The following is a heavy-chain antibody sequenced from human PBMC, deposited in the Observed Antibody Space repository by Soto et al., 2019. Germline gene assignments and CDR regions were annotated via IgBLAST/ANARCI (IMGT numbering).Heavy chain of an antibody. CDR1: GFTFSNYA. Sequence: GGSLRLSCAASGFTFSNYAMSWVRQAPGKGLERVSVISGGGTSTYYADSVKGRFTVSRDNSKNTLYLQMNSLRAEDTAVYYCAKPYSSGWPPDAFDIWGQGTMVTLSS. CDR2: ISGGGTST. V-gene: IGHV3-23*01. D-gene: IGHD6-19*01. CDR3: AKPYSSGWPPDAFDI. J-gene: IGHJ3*02.